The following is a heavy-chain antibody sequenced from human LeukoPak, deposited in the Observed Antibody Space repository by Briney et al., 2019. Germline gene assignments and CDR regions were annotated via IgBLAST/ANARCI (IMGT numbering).Heavy chain of an antibody. J-gene: IGHJ1*01. CDR1: GFTFSSHA. V-gene: IGHV3-30*18. Sequence: GRSLRLSCAGSGFTFSSHAMHWVRQAPGKGLEWVALISYHGGEAFYADSVKGRFTISKDNSKSTLYLQMDSLRAADTAVYYCAKDRSGWPPEYFEDWGQGTLVTVSS. CDR3: AKDRSGWPPEYFED. D-gene: IGHD6-19*01. CDR2: ISYHGGEA.